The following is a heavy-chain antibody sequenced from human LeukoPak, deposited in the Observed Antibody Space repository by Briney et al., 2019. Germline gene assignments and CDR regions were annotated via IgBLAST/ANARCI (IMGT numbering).Heavy chain of an antibody. CDR1: GYTFTSYG. D-gene: IGHD3-22*01. CDR3: ARVEVEFEIYYDSNPHPGGDY. Sequence: ASVTVSCMASGYTFTSYGISWVRQAPGQGLEWMGWISAYNGNTNYAQKLQGRVTMTTDTSTSTAYMELRSLRSDDTAVYYCARVEVEFEIYYDSNPHPGGDYWGQGTLVTVSS. CDR2: ISAYNGNT. J-gene: IGHJ4*02. V-gene: IGHV1-18*01.